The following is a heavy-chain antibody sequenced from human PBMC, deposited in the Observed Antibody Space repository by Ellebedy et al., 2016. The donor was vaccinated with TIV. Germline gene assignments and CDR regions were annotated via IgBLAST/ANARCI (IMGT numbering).Heavy chain of an antibody. D-gene: IGHD5-18*01. CDR2: IVGSGA. CDR3: AKDRTPGDGYWVFDN. V-gene: IGHV3-23*01. Sequence: PGGSLRLFCAASGFTFSPYAMAWVRQTPGKGLEWVSGIVGSGAQKYTDSVKGRFTISRDNSKRTVDLQMNSLRAEDTAVYFCAKDRTPGDGYWVFDNWGQGTLVSVSS. CDR1: GFTFSPYA. J-gene: IGHJ4*02.